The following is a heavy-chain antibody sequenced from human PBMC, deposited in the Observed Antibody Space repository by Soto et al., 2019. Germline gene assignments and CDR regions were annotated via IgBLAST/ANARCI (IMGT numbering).Heavy chain of an antibody. CDR3: AKYVDTTSETDAFDI. CDR1: DDSIRTHY. Sequence: SETLSLTFSVSDDSIRTHYWTWIRQAPGQGLEWIGYIYFTGSTHSGSTSYNPSLKSRVSMSLDTSKNQFSLKLSSVTAADTAVYYCAKYVDTTSETDAFDIWGKGTMVT. V-gene: IGHV4-59*11. J-gene: IGHJ3*02. CDR2: IYFTGSTHSGST. D-gene: IGHD5-18*01.